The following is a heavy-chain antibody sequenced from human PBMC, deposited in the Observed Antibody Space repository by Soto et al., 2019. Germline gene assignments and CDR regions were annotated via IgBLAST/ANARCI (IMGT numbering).Heavy chain of an antibody. J-gene: IGHJ4*02. CDR1: GGSINSYY. V-gene: IGHV4-59*01. CDR2: IYYSGST. Sequence: PSETLSLTCTVSGGSINSYYWSWIRQPPGKGLEWIGYIYYSGSTNFNPSLKSRVTISVDTSKNQFSVKLSSVTAADTAVYYRARDVARIGSFDYWGQGTLVTVS. CDR3: ARDVARIGSFDY. D-gene: IGHD3-10*01.